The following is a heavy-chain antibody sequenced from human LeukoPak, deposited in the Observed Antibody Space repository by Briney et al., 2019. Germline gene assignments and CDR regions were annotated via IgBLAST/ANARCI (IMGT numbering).Heavy chain of an antibody. CDR1: GYTFTSYY. CDR2: INPSGGST. Sequence: GASVKVSCKAAGYTFTSYYMHWVRQDPGQGLGWMGIINPSGGSTSYAQKFQGRVTMTRDMSTSTVYMELSSLRSEDTAVYYCAGPPPATVTPSTPEGYYMDVWGKGTTLTVSS. CDR3: AGPPPATVTPSTPEGYYMDV. D-gene: IGHD4-17*01. J-gene: IGHJ6*03. V-gene: IGHV1-46*01.